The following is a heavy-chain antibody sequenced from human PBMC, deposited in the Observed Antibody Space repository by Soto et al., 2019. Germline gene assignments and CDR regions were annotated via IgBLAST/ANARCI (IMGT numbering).Heavy chain of an antibody. Sequence: QVQLQESGPGLVKPSQTLSLTCTVSGDSISNGDFYWSWIRQPPGKGLQWIGYIYYSGSTYYNPPLNIRVTISVDTSKNQFSLMLSSVTSADTAVYYCAREQESYDSSGGYYYGMDVWGQGTTVTVSS. V-gene: IGHV4-30-4*01. J-gene: IGHJ6*02. CDR1: GDSISNGDFY. CDR2: IYYSGST. D-gene: IGHD3-22*01. CDR3: AREQESYDSSGGYYYGMDV.